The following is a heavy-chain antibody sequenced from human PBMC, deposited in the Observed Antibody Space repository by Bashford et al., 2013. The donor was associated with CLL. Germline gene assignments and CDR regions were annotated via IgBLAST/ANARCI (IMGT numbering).Heavy chain of an antibody. Sequence: SVKGLLQGLLGGTFSSYAISWVRQAPGQGLEWMGGIIPIFGYSKLRTEVPRAESRLPADESTSTAYMELSSLRSEDTAVYYCARLPKSWHYDFWSGYWGPPTFDYWGQGNPWGHRLL. D-gene: IGHD3-3*01. CDR2: IIPIFGYS. V-gene: IGHV1-69*13. J-gene: IGHJ4*02. CDR3: ARLPKSWHYDFWSGYWGPPTFDY. CDR1: GGTFSSYA.